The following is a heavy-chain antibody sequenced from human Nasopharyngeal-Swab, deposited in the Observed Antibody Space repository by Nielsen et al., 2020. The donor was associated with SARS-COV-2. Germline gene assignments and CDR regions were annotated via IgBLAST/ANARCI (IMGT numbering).Heavy chain of an antibody. CDR3: AREVPYSGHDDAFDL. Sequence: GESLKISCVDSGFRDYSMNWVRQAPGKGLEWVSSISSSSSDIYYADSVKGRFTISRDSAKNSLYLQMNNLRAEDTAVYYCAREVPYSGHDDAFDLWGQGTMVTVSS. D-gene: IGHD5-12*01. V-gene: IGHV3-21*01. J-gene: IGHJ3*01. CDR1: GFRDYS. CDR2: ISSSSSDI.